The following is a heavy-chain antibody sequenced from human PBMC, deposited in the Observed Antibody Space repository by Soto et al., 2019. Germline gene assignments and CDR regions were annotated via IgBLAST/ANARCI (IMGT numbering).Heavy chain of an antibody. J-gene: IGHJ4*02. CDR3: ARDRDYSHTDADIDY. D-gene: IGHD3-16*01. CDR1: GYNFNTYG. V-gene: IGHV1-18*01. Sequence: QVQLMQSGAEVRRPGTSMRISCTTSGYNFNTYGIIWVRQAPGQGLEWMGWISGYNGYTKYAQNFEDRVTVSTDPSTSTAFLELRNLRSGDTALYGGARDRDYSHTDADIDYWGQGTLVTVSS. CDR2: ISGYNGYT.